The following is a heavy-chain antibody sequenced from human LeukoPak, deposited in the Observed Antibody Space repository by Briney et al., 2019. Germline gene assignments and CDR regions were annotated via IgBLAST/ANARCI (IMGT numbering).Heavy chain of an antibody. CDR2: IYYSGST. D-gene: IGHD6-13*01. CDR1: GASFSSSTYY. Sequence: SETLSLTCTVSGASFSSSTYYWGWIRQPPGKGLEWIGGIYYSGSTYYNPSLKSRVTMSVDTSKNQFSLKLSSVTAADTAVYYCARHAGGISATGTRPFDYWGQGTLVTVSS. V-gene: IGHV4-39*01. CDR3: ARHAGGISATGTRPFDY. J-gene: IGHJ4*02.